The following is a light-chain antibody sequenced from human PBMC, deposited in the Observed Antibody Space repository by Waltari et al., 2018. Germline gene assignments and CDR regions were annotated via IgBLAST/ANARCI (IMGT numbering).Light chain of an antibody. Sequence: EIVMTQSPATLSVSPGERATLPCRASQSVSSNLAWYQQKPGQAPRLLIYGASTRATGIPARFSGSGSGTEFTLTISSPQSEDFAVYYCQQYNNWPPEYTFGQGTKLEIK. V-gene: IGKV3-15*01. J-gene: IGKJ2*01. CDR3: QQYNNWPPEYT. CDR1: QSVSSN. CDR2: GAS.